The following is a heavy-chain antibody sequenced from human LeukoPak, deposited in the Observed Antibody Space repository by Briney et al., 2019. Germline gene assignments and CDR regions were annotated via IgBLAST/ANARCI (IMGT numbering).Heavy chain of an antibody. V-gene: IGHV4-4*02. J-gene: IGHJ5*02. Sequence: SETLSLTCAVSGGSISSRNWWSWVRQPPGKGLEWIGEIYHSGSTNYNPSLKTRVTISVDTSKNQFSLKLSSVTAADTAVYYCARVLSPYSSGWYYWFDPWGQGTLVTVSS. CDR1: GGSISSRNW. CDR2: IYHSGST. D-gene: IGHD6-19*01. CDR3: ARVLSPYSSGWYYWFDP.